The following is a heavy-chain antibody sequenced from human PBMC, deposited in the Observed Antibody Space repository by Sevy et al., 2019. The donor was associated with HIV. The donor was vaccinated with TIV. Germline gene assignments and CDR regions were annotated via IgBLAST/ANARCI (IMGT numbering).Heavy chain of an antibody. J-gene: IGHJ4*02. CDR2: IKQDGSEK. Sequence: GGSLRFSCAASGFTFSSYWMSWVRQAPGKGLEWVANIKQDGSEKYYVDSVKGRFTISRDNAKNSLYLQMNSLRAEDTAVYYCARDNALVAHDYWGQGTLVTVSS. CDR3: ARDNALVAHDY. CDR1: GFTFSSYW. D-gene: IGHD2-8*02. V-gene: IGHV3-7*03.